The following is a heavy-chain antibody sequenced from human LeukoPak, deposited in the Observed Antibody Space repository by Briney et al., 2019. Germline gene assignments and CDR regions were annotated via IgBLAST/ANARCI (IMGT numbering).Heavy chain of an antibody. CDR1: GFTFSSYA. CDR2: IRYDGSNR. CDR3: ARTDGNGYFDY. D-gene: IGHD4-17*01. J-gene: IGHJ4*02. Sequence: GRSLRLSCAASGFTFSSYAMNWVRQAPGKGLEWVASIRYDGSNRFYADSVEGRFTISRDNSKNTLYLQMNSQRAEDTAVYYCARTDGNGYFDYWGQGTLVTVSS. V-gene: IGHV3-33*01.